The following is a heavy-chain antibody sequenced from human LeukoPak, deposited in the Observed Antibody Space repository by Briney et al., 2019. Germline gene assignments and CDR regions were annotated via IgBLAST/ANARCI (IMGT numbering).Heavy chain of an antibody. V-gene: IGHV1-18*01. CDR2: ISAYNGNT. D-gene: IGHD2-15*01. Sequence: ASVKVSCKASGYTFTSYGISWVRQARGQGLEWMGWISAYNGNTNYAQKLQGRVTMTTDTSTSTAYMELRSLRSDDTAVYYCARYDCRGGSCSPGWFDPWGQGTLVTVSS. J-gene: IGHJ5*02. CDR1: GYTFTSYG. CDR3: ARYDCRGGSCSPGWFDP.